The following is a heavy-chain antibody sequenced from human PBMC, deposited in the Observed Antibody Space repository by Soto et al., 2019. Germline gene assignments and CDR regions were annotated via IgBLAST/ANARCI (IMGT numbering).Heavy chain of an antibody. Sequence: QVQLQQWGAGLLKPSETLSLTCAVYGGSFSGYYWSWIRQPPGKGLEWIGEINHSGSTNYNPSLKSRVTISVDTSKNQFSLKLSSVTAADTAVYYCARGQGVPSGGSFTTMGPLPTQFDYWGQGTLVTVSS. D-gene: IGHD2-15*01. CDR1: GGSFSGYY. V-gene: IGHV4-34*01. CDR3: ARGQGVPSGGSFTTMGPLPTQFDY. J-gene: IGHJ4*02. CDR2: INHSGST.